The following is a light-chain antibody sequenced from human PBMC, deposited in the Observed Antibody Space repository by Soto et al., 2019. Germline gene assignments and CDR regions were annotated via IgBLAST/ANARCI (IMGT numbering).Light chain of an antibody. J-gene: IGLJ1*01. CDR2: EVT. V-gene: IGLV2-8*01. CDR1: SSDVGGYNY. CDR3: ASYAGGNKV. Sequence: QSVLTQPPSASGSPGQSVTISCTGTSSDVGGYNYVSWYQHHPGKAPKLMIYEVTRRPSGVPDRFSGSKSGNTASLTVPGLLPEDEADYYGASYAGGNKVFGNGRKVTVL.